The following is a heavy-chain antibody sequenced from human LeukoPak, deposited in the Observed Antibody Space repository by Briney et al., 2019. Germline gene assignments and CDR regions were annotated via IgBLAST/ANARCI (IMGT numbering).Heavy chain of an antibody. V-gene: IGHV3-30*14. CDR3: AREKFDS. CDR2: VSYEGTIK. Sequence: GGSLRLSCAASGFAFSNFAMHWVRQAPGKGLEWVAVVSYEGTIKYYSDSAKGRFTISRDNSNSLISLQMDNLTTEDTAVCYCAREKFDSWGQGTLVIVSP. J-gene: IGHJ5*01. CDR1: GFAFSNFA.